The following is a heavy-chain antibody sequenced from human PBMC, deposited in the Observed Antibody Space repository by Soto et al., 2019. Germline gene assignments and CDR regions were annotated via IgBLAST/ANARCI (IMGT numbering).Heavy chain of an antibody. CDR2: INWNSNSR. CDR3: ARRIRGYAHYFDT. CDR1: GFNFDDYG. D-gene: IGHD5-12*01. V-gene: IGHV3-20*04. Sequence: EVQLVESGGGVVRPGGSLRLSCAASGFNFDDYGMSWVRQAPGKGLEWVSGINWNSNSRGYADSVTGRVTISRDNVQNSLYLEMNSLRAEDTAFYYCARRIRGYAHYFDTWGQGTLVTVSS. J-gene: IGHJ4*02.